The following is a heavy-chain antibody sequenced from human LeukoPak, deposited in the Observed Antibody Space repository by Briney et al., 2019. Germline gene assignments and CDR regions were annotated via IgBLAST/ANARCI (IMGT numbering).Heavy chain of an antibody. Sequence: KPSETLSLTCTVSGGSISSYYWSWIRQPAGKGLEWIGRIYTSGSTNYNPSLKSRVTMSVDTSKNQFSLKLSSVTAADTAVYYCARTSYYYDSSPEAFDIWGQGTMVTVFS. CDR3: ARTSYYYDSSPEAFDI. CDR1: GGSISSYY. J-gene: IGHJ3*02. D-gene: IGHD3-22*01. CDR2: IYTSGST. V-gene: IGHV4-4*07.